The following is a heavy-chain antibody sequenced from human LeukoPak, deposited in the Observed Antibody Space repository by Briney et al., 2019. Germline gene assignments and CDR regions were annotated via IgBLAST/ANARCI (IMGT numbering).Heavy chain of an antibody. J-gene: IGHJ5*02. D-gene: IGHD6-13*01. CDR1: GGSINSYY. V-gene: IGHV4-4*07. CDR3: ARDRSSSYTRDWFDP. Sequence: PSETLSLTCTVSGGSINSYYWSWIRQPAGGGLEWIGRIYNSESINYNPSLKSRVTMSIDTSKNQFSLKLNSVTAADTAVYYCARDRSSSYTRDWFDPWGQGALVTVSS. CDR2: IYNSESI.